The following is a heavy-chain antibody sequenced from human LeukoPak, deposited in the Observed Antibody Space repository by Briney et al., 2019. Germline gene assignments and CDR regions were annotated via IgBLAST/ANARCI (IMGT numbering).Heavy chain of an antibody. V-gene: IGHV1-18*01. CDR3: ARDLWRVGPTTGNWFDP. CDR2: ISAYNGNT. J-gene: IGHJ5*02. Sequence: ASVKVSCKASGYTFTSYGISWVRQAPGQGLEWMGWISAYNGNTNYVQKLQGRVTMTTDTSTSTAYMELRSLRSDDTAVYYCARDLWRVGPTTGNWFDPWGQGTLVTVSS. D-gene: IGHD1-26*01. CDR1: GYTFTSYG.